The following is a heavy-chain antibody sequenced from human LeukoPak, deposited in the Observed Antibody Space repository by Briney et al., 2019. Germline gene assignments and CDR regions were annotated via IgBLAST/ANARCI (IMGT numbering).Heavy chain of an antibody. J-gene: IGHJ4*02. CDR3: AREESGSLDF. CDR1: GFTFSRYD. Sequence: GGSLRLSCAASGFTFSRYDMHWVRQAPGKGLEWVGIIWHDGSIKYYGDYVRGRFSISKDISKNTLYLEMNSLRADDTAMYYCAREESGSLDFWGQGTLVTVSS. V-gene: IGHV3-33*01. CDR2: IWHDGSIK. D-gene: IGHD1-26*01.